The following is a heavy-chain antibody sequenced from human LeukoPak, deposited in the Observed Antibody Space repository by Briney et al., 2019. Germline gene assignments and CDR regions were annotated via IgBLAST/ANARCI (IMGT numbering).Heavy chain of an antibody. D-gene: IGHD6-13*01. Sequence: PSETLSLTCTVSGGSISSGSYYWSWIRQPAGKGLEWIGRIYTSGSTNYNPSLKSRVTISVDTSKNQFSLKLSSVTAADTAVYYCARSLIAAAGGWFFDYWGQGTLVTVPS. V-gene: IGHV4-61*02. CDR3: ARSLIAAAGGWFFDY. CDR2: IYTSGST. J-gene: IGHJ4*02. CDR1: GGSISSGSYY.